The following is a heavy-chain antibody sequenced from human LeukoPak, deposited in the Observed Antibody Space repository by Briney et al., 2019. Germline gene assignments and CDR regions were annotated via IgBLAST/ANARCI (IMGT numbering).Heavy chain of an antibody. CDR2: IYPADFET. D-gene: IGHD3-22*01. CDR1: GYSFTNYW. Sequence: GESLKISCQGSGYSFTNYWIGWVRQVPGKGLGWMGIIYPADFETRYSPSFQGHVTISADKSINTAYLQWSSLKASDTAMHYCASQYYDSSGYYQNDAFDIWGQGTMVTVSS. J-gene: IGHJ3*02. V-gene: IGHV5-51*01. CDR3: ASQYYDSSGYYQNDAFDI.